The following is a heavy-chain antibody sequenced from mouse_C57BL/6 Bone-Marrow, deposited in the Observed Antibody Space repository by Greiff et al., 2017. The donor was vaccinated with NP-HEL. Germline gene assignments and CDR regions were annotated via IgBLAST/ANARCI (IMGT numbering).Heavy chain of an antibody. D-gene: IGHD2-5*01. CDR2: IYPGSGNT. Sequence: QVQLQQSGAELVRPGASVKLSCKASGYTFTDYYINWVKQRPGQGLEWIARIYPGSGNTYYNEKFKGKATLTAEKSSSTAYMQLSSLTSEDSAVYFCARRGDSNMFAYWGQETLVTVSA. J-gene: IGHJ3*01. CDR1: GYTFTDYY. V-gene: IGHV1-76*01. CDR3: ARRGDSNMFAY.